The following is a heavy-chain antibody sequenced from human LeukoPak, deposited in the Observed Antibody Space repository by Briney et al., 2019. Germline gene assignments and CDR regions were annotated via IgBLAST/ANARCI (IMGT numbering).Heavy chain of an antibody. Sequence: SETLSLTCTVSGGSLIPYYWSWIRQPLGKGLEWIGYIYHSGTTNYSPPLKGRATLSVDTSKNQISLRLSSVTAADTAVYFCARVDSGTYYMPFDYWGQGSLVTVSS. CDR1: GGSLIPYY. CDR3: ARVDSGTYYMPFDY. J-gene: IGHJ4*02. CDR2: IYHSGTT. D-gene: IGHD1-26*01. V-gene: IGHV4-59*01.